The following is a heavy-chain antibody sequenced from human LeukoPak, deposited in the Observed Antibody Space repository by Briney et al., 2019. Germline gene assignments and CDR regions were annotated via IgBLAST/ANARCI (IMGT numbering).Heavy chain of an antibody. CDR2: ISAYNGNT. J-gene: IGHJ4*02. V-gene: IGHV1-18*01. D-gene: IGHD3-22*01. CDR3: ARDTGFYYDSSGYQAPFGY. CDR1: GYSFTSSG. Sequence: ASVKVSCKAYGYSFTSSGITWVRQAPGQGLEWMGWISAYNGNTKYAQKLQGRVTMTTDTSTSTAYMELRSLRSDDTAVYYCARDTGFYYDSSGYQAPFGYWGQGTLVTVSS.